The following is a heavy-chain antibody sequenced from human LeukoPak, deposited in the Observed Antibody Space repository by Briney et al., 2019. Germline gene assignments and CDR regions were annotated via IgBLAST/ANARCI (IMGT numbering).Heavy chain of an antibody. CDR3: ARGYTAMATD. CDR2: IYYSGST. D-gene: IGHD5-18*01. V-gene: IGHV4-31*03. Sequence: SETLSLTCTVSGGSISSGGYYWSWIRQHPGKGLEWIGYIYYSGSTYYNPSLKSRVTISVDTSKNQFSLKLSSATVADTAVYYCARGYTAMATDWGQGTLVTVSS. J-gene: IGHJ4*02. CDR1: GGSISSGGYY.